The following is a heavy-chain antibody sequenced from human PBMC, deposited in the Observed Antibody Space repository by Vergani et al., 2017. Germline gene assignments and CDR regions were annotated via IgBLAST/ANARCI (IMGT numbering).Heavy chain of an antibody. V-gene: IGHV4-4*02. CDR1: GGSISSSNW. J-gene: IGHJ4*02. D-gene: IGHD1-1*01. Sequence: QVQLQESGPGLVKPSGTLSLTCAVSGGSISSSNWWSWVRQPPGKGLEWIGEINHSGSTNYNPSLKSRVTISVDTSKNQFSLKLSSVTAADTAVYYCARGITNPGKTGGFDYWGQGTLVTVSS. CDR3: ARGITNPGKTGGFDY. CDR2: INHSGST.